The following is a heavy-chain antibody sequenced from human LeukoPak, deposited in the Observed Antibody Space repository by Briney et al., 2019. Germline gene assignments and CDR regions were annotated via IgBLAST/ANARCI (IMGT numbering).Heavy chain of an antibody. J-gene: IGHJ4*02. V-gene: IGHV3-74*01. D-gene: IGHD5-18*01. CDR3: ARPDGYSYGSFDY. CDR1: GFTFSSYW. Sequence: GGSLRLSCAASGFTFSSYWMHWVRQAPGKGLVWVSRIDTDGSSTNYADSVKGRFTISRDNAKNTLYLQMNSLRAEDAAVYYCARPDGYSYGSFDYWGRGTQVTVSS. CDR2: IDTDGSST.